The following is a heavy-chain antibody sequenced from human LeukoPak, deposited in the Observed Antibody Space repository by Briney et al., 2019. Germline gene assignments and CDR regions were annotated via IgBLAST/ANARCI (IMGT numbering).Heavy chain of an antibody. J-gene: IGHJ5*02. CDR2: IYYSEST. D-gene: IGHD2-15*01. CDR1: GGSITSSSYY. CDR3: ASVDQYCSGGSCLRRYNWFDP. V-gene: IGHV4-39*01. Sequence: SETLSLTCTVSGGSITSSSYYWGWVRQPPGNGLEWIGSIYYSESTYYNPSLKSRVTISVDTSKNQFSLKLSSATAADTAVYYCASVDQYCSGGSCLRRYNWFDPWGQGTLVTVSS.